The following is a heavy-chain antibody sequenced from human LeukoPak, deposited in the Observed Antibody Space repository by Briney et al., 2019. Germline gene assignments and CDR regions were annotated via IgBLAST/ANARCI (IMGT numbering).Heavy chain of an antibody. D-gene: IGHD1-26*01. Sequence: PGGSLRLSCAASEFTFSSYAMQWVRQAPGKGLEWVSGISASGGSTWYADSVKGRFTISRDNAKNSLYLQMNSLRAEDTAVYYCARDRPYSGSHGGDYWGQGTLVTVSS. J-gene: IGHJ4*02. V-gene: IGHV3-23*01. CDR3: ARDRPYSGSHGGDY. CDR1: EFTFSSYA. CDR2: ISASGGST.